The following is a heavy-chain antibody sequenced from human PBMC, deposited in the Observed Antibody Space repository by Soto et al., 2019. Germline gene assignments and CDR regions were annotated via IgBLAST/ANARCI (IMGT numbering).Heavy chain of an antibody. CDR2: IIPIFGTA. J-gene: IGHJ5*02. Sequence: SVKVSCKASGGTFSSYAISWVRPAPGQGLEWMGGIIPIFGTANYAQKFQGRVTITADESTSTAYMELSSLRSEDTAVYYCARVGFGELLSPTWFGPWGQGTLVTVSS. CDR3: ARVGFGELLSPTWFGP. V-gene: IGHV1-69*13. D-gene: IGHD3-10*01. CDR1: GGTFSSYA.